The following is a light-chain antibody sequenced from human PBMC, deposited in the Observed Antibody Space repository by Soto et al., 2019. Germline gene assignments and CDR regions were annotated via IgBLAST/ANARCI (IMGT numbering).Light chain of an antibody. V-gene: IGKV3-20*01. Sequence: EIVLTQSPGTLSLSPGERATLSCRASQSVSSTYIAWYQQNPGQAPRLLIYGASSRATGIPDRFSGSGSGTDFTLTISRLEPEDFAVYYCQQYGSSPLTFGGGTKVDIK. J-gene: IGKJ4*01. CDR3: QQYGSSPLT. CDR2: GAS. CDR1: QSVSSTY.